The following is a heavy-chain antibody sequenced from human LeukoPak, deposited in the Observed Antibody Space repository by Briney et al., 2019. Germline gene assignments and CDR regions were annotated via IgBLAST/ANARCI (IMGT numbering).Heavy chain of an antibody. V-gene: IGHV3-7*04. CDR1: GFPFSVYW. Sequence: GGSLRLSCAASGFPFSVYWMSWVRQAPGKGLEWVANIKQDESARYYVDSVRGRFTISRDNAESSVSLQMNSLRVDDTAVYYCARDSGLRAFDLWGRGTLVTVSS. CDR2: IKQDESAR. D-gene: IGHD3-10*01. J-gene: IGHJ2*01. CDR3: ARDSGLRAFDL.